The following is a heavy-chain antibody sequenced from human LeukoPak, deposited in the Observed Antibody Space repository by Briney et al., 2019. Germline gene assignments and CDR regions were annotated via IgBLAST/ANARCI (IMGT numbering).Heavy chain of an antibody. CDR1: GFTFDDYA. J-gene: IGHJ4*02. CDR3: AKDVSPYYQLRYFDY. V-gene: IGHV3-9*03. Sequence: PGGSLRLSCAASGFTFDDYAMHWVRQAPGKGLEGVSGISWNSGSIGYADSVKGRFTISRDNAKNSLYLQMNSLRAEDMALYYCAKDVSPYYQLRYFDYWGQGTLVTVSS. CDR2: ISWNSGSI. D-gene: IGHD3-10*01.